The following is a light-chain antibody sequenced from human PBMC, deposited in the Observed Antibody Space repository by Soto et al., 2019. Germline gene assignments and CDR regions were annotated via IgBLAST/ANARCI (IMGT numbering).Light chain of an antibody. CDR1: SSDVGGYNF. Sequence: QSALTQPASVSGSPGQSITISCTGTSSDVGGYNFVSWYQQHPGKAPKLIIYEVSHRPSGVSNRFSGSKSGNTASLTISGLQAEDDADYYCNSYTSTSARVFGGGTKVIVL. CDR3: NSYTSTSARV. V-gene: IGLV2-14*01. CDR2: EVS. J-gene: IGLJ3*02.